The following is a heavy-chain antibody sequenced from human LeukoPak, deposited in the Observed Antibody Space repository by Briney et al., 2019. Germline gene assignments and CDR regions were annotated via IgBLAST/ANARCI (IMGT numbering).Heavy chain of an antibody. CDR1: GGSISSYY. CDR2: IYYSGGT. J-gene: IGHJ4*02. D-gene: IGHD3-3*01. V-gene: IGHV4-59*01. CDR3: ARATYYDFWSGYYAFDY. Sequence: SETLSLTCTVSGGSISSYYWSWIRQPPGKGLEWIGYIYYSGGTNYNPSLKSRVTISVDTSKNQFSLKLSSVTAADTAVYYCARATYYDFWSGYYAFDYWGQGTLVTVSS.